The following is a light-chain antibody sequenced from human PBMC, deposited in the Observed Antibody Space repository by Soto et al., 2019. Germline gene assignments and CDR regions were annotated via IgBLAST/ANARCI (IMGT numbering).Light chain of an antibody. Sequence: VLTQSPARLSLSPGERATLSCRAGQSVSDYLSWYQQKPGQPPRLLFFDASNRATGAPDRFSAGGSGTDFTLIISSLEPEDFAVYYCQQRVNWPPTFGGGTKVEI. CDR2: DAS. CDR1: QSVSDY. V-gene: IGKV3-11*01. CDR3: QQRVNWPPT. J-gene: IGKJ4*01.